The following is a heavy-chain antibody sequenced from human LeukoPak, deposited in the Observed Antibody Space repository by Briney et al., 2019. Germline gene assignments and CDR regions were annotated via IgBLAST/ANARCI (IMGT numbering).Heavy chain of an antibody. D-gene: IGHD1-26*01. J-gene: IGHJ4*02. CDR1: GFTVGSNY. V-gene: IGHV3-23*01. CDR2: ISGSGGST. CDR3: AKGPSFVGATKSH. Sequence: GGSLRLSCAASGFTVGSNYMTWVRQAPGKGPEWVSAISGSGGSTYYADSVKGRFTISRDNSKNTLYLQMNSLRAEDTAVYYCAKGPSFVGATKSHWGQGTLVTVSS.